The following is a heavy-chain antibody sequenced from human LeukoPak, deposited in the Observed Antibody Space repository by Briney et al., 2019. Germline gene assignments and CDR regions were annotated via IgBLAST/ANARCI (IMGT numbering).Heavy chain of an antibody. D-gene: IGHD2-2*02. J-gene: IGHJ3*02. V-gene: IGHV1-2*02. CDR2: INPNSGGT. CDR1: GYTFTGYY. CDR3: ARDTDIVVVPAAIAGNAFDI. Sequence: ASVKVSCKASGYTFTGYYMHWVRQAPGQGLEWMGWINPNSGGTNYAQKFQGRVTMTRDTSISTAYMELSRLRSDDTAVYYCARDTDIVVVPAAIAGNAFDIWGQGTMVTVSS.